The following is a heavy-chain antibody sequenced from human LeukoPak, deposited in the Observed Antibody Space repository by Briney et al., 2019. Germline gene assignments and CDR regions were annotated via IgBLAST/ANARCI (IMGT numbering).Heavy chain of an antibody. CDR1: GFTFSSYW. Sequence: GSLRLSCAASGFTFSSYWMSWVRQAPGKGLEWVANIKEDGSEKYYVDSVKGRFTISRDNAKNSLYLQMNSLRAEDTAIYYCAKTYYYSSGNFWGQGTLVTVSS. CDR2: IKEDGSEK. CDR3: AKTYYYSSGNF. D-gene: IGHD3-10*01. J-gene: IGHJ4*02. V-gene: IGHV3-7*01.